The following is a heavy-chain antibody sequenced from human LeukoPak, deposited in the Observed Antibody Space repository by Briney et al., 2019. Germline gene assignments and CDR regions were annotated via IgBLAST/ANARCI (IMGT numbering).Heavy chain of an antibody. CDR2: ISGSGGST. D-gene: IGHD1-26*01. V-gene: IGHV3-23*01. J-gene: IGHJ5*02. CDR1: GFTFNSYA. CDR3: ARDGGSGSYSDWFDP. Sequence: GGSLRLSCAASGFTFNSYAMLWVRQAPGKGLEWVSAISGSGGSTYYADSVKGRFTIYRDNAKNSLYLQMNSLRAEDTAVYYCARDGGSGSYSDWFDPWGQGTLVTVSS.